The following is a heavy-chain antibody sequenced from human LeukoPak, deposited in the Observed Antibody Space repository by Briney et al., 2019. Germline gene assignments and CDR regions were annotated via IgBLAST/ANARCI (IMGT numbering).Heavy chain of an antibody. D-gene: IGHD2-2*02. CDR2: IYPGDSDT. J-gene: IGHJ4*02. CDR3: ARSCRSSTSCYNY. Sequence: GESLKISCKGSGYSFTSYWIGWVRQMPGKGLEWMGIIYPGDSDTRYSPSFQGQVTISADKSISTAYLRWSSLKASDTAMYYCARSCRSSTSCYNYWGQGTLVTVSS. CDR1: GYSFTSYW. V-gene: IGHV5-51*01.